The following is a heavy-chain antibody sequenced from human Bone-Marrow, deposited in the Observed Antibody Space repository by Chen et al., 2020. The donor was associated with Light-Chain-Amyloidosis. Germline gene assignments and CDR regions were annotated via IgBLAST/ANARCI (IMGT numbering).Heavy chain of an antibody. Sequence: EVQLVESGGGLINPGGSLRLSCAASGFTFNNAWMSWVRQAPGKGLEWVGRIKSKTDGETTDYAAPVKCRFTISRDDSTDTLYLQMDSLKTEDTAVYYCATGTPGGYYQYYYMDVWGQGTTVIVSS. CDR1: GFTFNNAW. J-gene: IGHJ6*03. CDR2: IKSKTDGETT. CDR3: ATGTPGGYYQYYYMDV. V-gene: IGHV3-15*01. D-gene: IGHD2-8*02.